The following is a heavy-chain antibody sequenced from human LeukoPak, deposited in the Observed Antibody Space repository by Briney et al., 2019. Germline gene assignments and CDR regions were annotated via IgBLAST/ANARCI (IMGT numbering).Heavy chain of an antibody. Sequence: AGRSLRLSCAASGFTFSSYAMHWVRQAPGKGLEWVAVISYDGSNKYYADSVKGRFTISRDNSKNTLYLQMNGLRAEDTAVYYCARVDYWGQGTLVTVSS. CDR3: ARVDY. J-gene: IGHJ4*02. CDR1: GFTFSSYA. CDR2: ISYDGSNK. V-gene: IGHV3-30*04.